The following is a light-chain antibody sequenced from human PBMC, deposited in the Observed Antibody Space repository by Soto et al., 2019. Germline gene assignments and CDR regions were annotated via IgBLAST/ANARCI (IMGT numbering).Light chain of an antibody. Sequence: DIQMTQSPSSLSASVGDRVTITCRASQGISNYFAWYQQKPGKVPKVLIYAASTFQSGVPSRFSGSRSGTEFTLTISSLQPEDVATYYCQKYNSVPFTFGGGTKVDIK. V-gene: IGKV1-27*01. CDR2: AAS. CDR3: QKYNSVPFT. CDR1: QGISNY. J-gene: IGKJ4*01.